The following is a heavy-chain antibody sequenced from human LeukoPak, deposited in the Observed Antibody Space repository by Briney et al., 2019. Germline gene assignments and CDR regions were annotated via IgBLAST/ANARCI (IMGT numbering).Heavy chain of an antibody. CDR1: GGSFSGYY. CDR3: ARGQDYYDSSGYYEDY. J-gene: IGHJ4*02. D-gene: IGHD3-22*01. CDR2: INHSGST. Sequence: SETLSLTCAVYGGSFSGYYWSWIRQPPGKGLEWIGEINHSGSTNYNPSLKSRVTISVDTSKNQFSLKLSSVTAADTAVYYCARGQDYYDSSGYYEDYWGQGTLVTVSS. V-gene: IGHV4-34*01.